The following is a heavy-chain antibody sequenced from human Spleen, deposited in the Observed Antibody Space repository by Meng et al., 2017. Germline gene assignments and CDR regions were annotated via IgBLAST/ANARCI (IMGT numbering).Heavy chain of an antibody. V-gene: IGHV1-2*06. CDR3: ARGRDYTAMVPMGFYFDY. J-gene: IGHJ4*02. CDR1: GYTFTGYY. D-gene: IGHD5-18*01. Sequence: QVQLVQSGAEVKKPGASVKVSCKASGYTFTGYYIHWVRQAPGQGLEWMGRINPNSGGTNYAQKFQGRVTMTRDTSISTAYMELSRLTSDDTAVYYCARGRDYTAMVPMGFYFDYWGQGTLVTASS. CDR2: INPNSGGT.